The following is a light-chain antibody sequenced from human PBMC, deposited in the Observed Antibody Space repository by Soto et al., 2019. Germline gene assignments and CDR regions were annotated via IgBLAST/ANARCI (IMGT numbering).Light chain of an antibody. V-gene: IGLV2-8*01. CDR1: SSDVGAYNY. CDR3: SSQAGNNNYV. J-gene: IGLJ1*01. CDR2: EVS. Sequence: QSVLTQPPSVSGSVGQSVTISCTGTSSDVGAYNYVSWYQQHPGKAPKLMIYEVSKRPSGVPDRFSGSKSGYTASLTVSGLQAEDEADYSCSSQAGNNNYVFGTGTKVTVL.